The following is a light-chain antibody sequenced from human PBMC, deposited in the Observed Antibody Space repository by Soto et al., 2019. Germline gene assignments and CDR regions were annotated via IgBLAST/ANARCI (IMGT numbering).Light chain of an antibody. J-gene: IGLJ3*02. Sequence: QSALTQPPSASGSPGQSVTISCTGTSSDIGGYNSVSWYQQHPGKAPRLMIYEVNKRPSGVSNRFSGSKSGNTASLTISGLQADDEADYYCSSFTSSSTWVFGGGTKLTVL. CDR2: EVN. CDR3: SSFTSSSTWV. CDR1: SSDIGGYNS. V-gene: IGLV2-14*01.